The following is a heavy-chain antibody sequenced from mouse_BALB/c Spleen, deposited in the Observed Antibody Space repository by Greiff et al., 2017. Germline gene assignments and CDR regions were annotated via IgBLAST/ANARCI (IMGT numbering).Heavy chain of an antibody. V-gene: IGHV14-3*02. J-gene: IGHJ3*01. Sequence: EVQLQQSGAELVKPGASVKLSCTASGFNIKDTYMHLVKQRPEQGLEWIGRIDPANGNTKYDPKFQGKATITADTSSNTAYLQLSSLTSEDTAVYYCARSYGNPAWFAYWGQGTLVTVSA. CDR2: IDPANGNT. D-gene: IGHD2-10*02. CDR3: ARSYGNPAWFAY. CDR1: GFNIKDTY.